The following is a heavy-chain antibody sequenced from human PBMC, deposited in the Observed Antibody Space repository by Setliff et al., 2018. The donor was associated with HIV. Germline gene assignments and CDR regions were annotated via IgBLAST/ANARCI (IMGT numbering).Heavy chain of an antibody. J-gene: IGHJ4*02. CDR2: VYYGGST. CDR1: GDSISSSIYY. V-gene: IGHV4-39*07. CDR3: ARRMSSGSYYDY. Sequence: SETLSLTCAVSGDSISSSIYYWGWIRQPPGKGLEWIGSVYYGGSTYYNPSLKSRVTISVDTSKNQISLKLSSVTAADTAVYYCARRMSSGSYYDYWGQGTLVTVSS. D-gene: IGHD1-26*01.